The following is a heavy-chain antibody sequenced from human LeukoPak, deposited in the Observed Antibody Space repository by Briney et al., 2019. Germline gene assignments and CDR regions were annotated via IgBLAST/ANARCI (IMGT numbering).Heavy chain of an antibody. D-gene: IGHD3-22*01. CDR2: IYYSGST. CDR3: ARGPYYYDSSGYYADY. J-gene: IGHJ4*02. Sequence: SETLSLTCTVSGGSISSYYWSWIRQPPGKGLEWIGYIYYSGSTNYNPSLKSRVTISVDTSVNQFSLKLSSVTAADTAVYYCARGPYYYDSSGYYADYWGQGTLVTVSS. CDR1: GGSISSYY. V-gene: IGHV4-59*08.